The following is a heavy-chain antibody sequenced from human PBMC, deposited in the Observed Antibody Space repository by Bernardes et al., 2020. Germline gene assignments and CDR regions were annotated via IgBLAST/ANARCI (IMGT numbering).Heavy chain of an antibody. V-gene: IGHV3-49*03. J-gene: IGHJ4*02. CDR3: AKDWGNGSGSYVFDY. Sequence: GSLRLSCTASGFTFGDYAMSWFRQAPGKGLEWIGFIRSKGYGGTTEYAASVKGRFTISRDDSKSIAYLHVNSLKTEDTAVYYCAKDWGNGSGSYVFDYWGQGTLVTVSS. CDR1: GFTFGDYA. CDR2: IRSKGYGGTT. D-gene: IGHD3-10*01.